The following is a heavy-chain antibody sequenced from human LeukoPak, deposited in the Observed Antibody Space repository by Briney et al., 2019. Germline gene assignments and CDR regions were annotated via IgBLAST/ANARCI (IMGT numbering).Heavy chain of an antibody. CDR1: RFTFNSYT. D-gene: IGHD3-22*01. CDR3: AREVVVNPLDAFDI. Sequence: GGSLRLSCAAPRFTFNSYTMNWVRQAPGKGLEWVSSISSSSSYIYYADSVKGRFTISRDNAKNSLYLQMNSLRAEDTAVYYCAREVVVNPLDAFDIWGQGTMVTVSS. CDR2: ISSSSSYI. V-gene: IGHV3-21*01. J-gene: IGHJ3*02.